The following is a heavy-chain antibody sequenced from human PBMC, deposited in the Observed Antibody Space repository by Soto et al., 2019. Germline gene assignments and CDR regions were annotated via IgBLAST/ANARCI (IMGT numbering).Heavy chain of an antibody. J-gene: IGHJ6*02. CDR2: IDPIDSYT. CDR3: ARRYCSSASCPRNYYGMDV. D-gene: IGHD2-2*01. Sequence: GESLKISCQGSGYNFASYWISWVRQMPGKGLEWMGRIDPIDSYTNYSPSFQGHVTISADKSISTAYLQWSSLKASDTAMYYCARRYCSSASCPRNYYGMDVWGQGTTVTVSS. V-gene: IGHV5-10-1*01. CDR1: GYNFASYW.